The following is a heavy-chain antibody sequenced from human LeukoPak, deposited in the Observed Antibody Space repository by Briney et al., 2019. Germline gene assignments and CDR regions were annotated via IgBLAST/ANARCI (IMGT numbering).Heavy chain of an antibody. CDR2: ISGSGGST. Sequence: GGSLRLSCAASGFTFSSYAMSWVRQAPGKGLEWVSAISGSGGSTYYADSVKGRFTISRDNSKNTLYLQMNSLKTEDTAVYYCTYSAGTTGTEFDYWGQGTLVTVSS. J-gene: IGHJ4*02. CDR3: TYSAGTTGTEFDY. D-gene: IGHD1-1*01. V-gene: IGHV3-23*01. CDR1: GFTFSSYA.